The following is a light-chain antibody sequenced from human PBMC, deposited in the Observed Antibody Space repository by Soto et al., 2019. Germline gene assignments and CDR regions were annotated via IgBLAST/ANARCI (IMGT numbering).Light chain of an antibody. CDR3: QQYNTYPLT. CDR1: QSISTW. J-gene: IGKJ4*01. Sequence: DIQMTQSPATLSSSVGDRVTLTCRASQSISTWLAWYQQKPGKAPKLLIYKASNLEGGVPSRFIGSGSGTEFTITISSLQADDFATYYCQQYNTYPLTFGGGTTVEIK. CDR2: KAS. V-gene: IGKV1-5*03.